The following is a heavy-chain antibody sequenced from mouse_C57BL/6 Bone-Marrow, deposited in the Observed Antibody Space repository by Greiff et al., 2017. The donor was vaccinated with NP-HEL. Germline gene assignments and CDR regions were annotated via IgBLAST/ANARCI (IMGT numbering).Heavy chain of an antibody. J-gene: IGHJ2*01. Sequence: EVQWVESEGGLVQPGSSMKLSCTASGFTFSDYYMAWVRQVPEKGLEWVANINYDGSSTYYLDSLKSRFIISRDNAKNILYLQMSSLKSEDTATYYCARGLLRFDYWGQGTTLTVSS. V-gene: IGHV5-16*01. CDR1: GFTFSDYY. CDR3: ARGLLRFDY. D-gene: IGHD1-1*01. CDR2: INYDGSST.